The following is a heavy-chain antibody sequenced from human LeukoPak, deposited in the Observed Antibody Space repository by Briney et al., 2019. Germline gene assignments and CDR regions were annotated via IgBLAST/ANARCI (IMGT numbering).Heavy chain of an antibody. Sequence: GESLKISCQGSEYSFATYWIAWLRQMPGKGLEWMGIIYPSDSDTRYSPSFQGQVTISADKSIKTAYLQWSSLKASDTAIYYCARPLQGIVGATGFDYWGQGTLVTVSS. V-gene: IGHV5-51*01. CDR3: ARPLQGIVGATGFDY. D-gene: IGHD1-26*01. CDR2: IYPSDSDT. CDR1: EYSFATYW. J-gene: IGHJ4*02.